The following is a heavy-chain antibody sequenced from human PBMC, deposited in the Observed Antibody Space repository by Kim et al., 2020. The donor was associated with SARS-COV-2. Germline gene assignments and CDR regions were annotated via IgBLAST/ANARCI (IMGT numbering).Heavy chain of an antibody. CDR1: GYTFSSYG. Sequence: ASVKVSCKASGYTFSSYGISWVRQAPGQGLEWMGWISGYDGSTNIAQKFQGRVTVTTDTSTNTAYMELRSLRSDDTAVYYCARVDASDAFDIWGQGTVVT. V-gene: IGHV1-18*01. CDR3: ARVDASDAFDI. J-gene: IGHJ3*02. CDR2: ISGYDGST.